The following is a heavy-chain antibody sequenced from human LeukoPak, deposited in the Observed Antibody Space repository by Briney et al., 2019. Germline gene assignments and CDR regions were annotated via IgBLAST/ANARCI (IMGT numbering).Heavy chain of an antibody. D-gene: IGHD2-2*01. J-gene: IGHJ4*02. Sequence: GESLKISCKGSGYSFASYWIAWVRQMPGKGLEWMGIIYPGDSDTRYSPSFQGQVTISADKSISTAYLQWSSLKASDTAIYYCARQWGDCSSTSCYSAYWGQGTLVTVSS. CDR1: GYSFASYW. CDR2: IYPGDSDT. CDR3: ARQWGDCSSTSCYSAY. V-gene: IGHV5-51*01.